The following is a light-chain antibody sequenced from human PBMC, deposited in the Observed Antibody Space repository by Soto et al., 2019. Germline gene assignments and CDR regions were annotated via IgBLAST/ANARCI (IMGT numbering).Light chain of an antibody. Sequence: SGLTQPPSASGTPGQRVTISCSGSNSNIGRNTVNWYQQLPGTAPKLLIYRNNQRPSGVPDRFSGSKSGTSASLAISGLQSDDESDYYCASWDDGLTGYVFGTGTKVTVL. J-gene: IGLJ1*01. CDR1: NSNIGRNT. CDR2: RNN. V-gene: IGLV1-44*01. CDR3: ASWDDGLTGYV.